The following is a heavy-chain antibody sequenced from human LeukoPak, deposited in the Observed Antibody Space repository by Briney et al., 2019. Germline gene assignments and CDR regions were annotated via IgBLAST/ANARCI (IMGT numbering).Heavy chain of an antibody. CDR2: ISTYNGNT. CDR1: GYTFTSYG. CDR3: ATGGYASGSDY. V-gene: IGHV1-18*01. Sequence: ASVKVSCKASGYTFTSYGISWVRQAPGQGLEWLGWISTYNGNTHYAQKLQGRVTMTTDTSTTTAYMELRSLRSDDTAVYYCATGGYASGSDYWGQGTLVTVSS. J-gene: IGHJ4*02. D-gene: IGHD3-10*01.